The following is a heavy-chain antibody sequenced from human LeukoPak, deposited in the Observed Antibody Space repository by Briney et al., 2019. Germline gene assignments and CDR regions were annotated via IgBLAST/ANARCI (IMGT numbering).Heavy chain of an antibody. V-gene: IGHV3-23*01. CDR1: GFTFSTYA. J-gene: IGHJ4*02. D-gene: IGHD2-15*01. Sequence: GGSLRLSCAASGFTFSTYAMSWVRQAPGKGLEWVSAISGSGGSTYYADSVKGRFTISRDNSKNTLYLQMNSLRAEDTAVYYCARALVGSGYCSGDSCYPTGYWGQGTLVTVSS. CDR2: ISGSGGST. CDR3: ARALVGSGYCSGDSCYPTGY.